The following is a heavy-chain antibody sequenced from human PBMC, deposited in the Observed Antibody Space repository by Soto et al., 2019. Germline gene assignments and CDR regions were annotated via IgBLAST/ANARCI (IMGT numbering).Heavy chain of an antibody. V-gene: IGHV3-23*01. CDR2: ISGSGGST. Sequence: TGGSLRLSCAASGFTFSSYAMSWVRQAPGKGLEWVSAISGSGGSTYYADSVKGRFTISRDNSKNTLYLQMNSLRAEDTAVYYCAKSRGGDYYYYYYGMDVWGQGTTVTVSS. CDR1: GFTFSSYA. J-gene: IGHJ6*02. CDR3: AKSRGGDYYYYYYGMDV. D-gene: IGHD4-17*01.